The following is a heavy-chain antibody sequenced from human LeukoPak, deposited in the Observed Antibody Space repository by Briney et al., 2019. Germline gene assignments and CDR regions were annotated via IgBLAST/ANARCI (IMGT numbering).Heavy chain of an antibody. D-gene: IGHD6-19*01. V-gene: IGHV3-23*01. Sequence: GESLRLSCAASGSSFSDSAMYWVRQAPGKGLEWVSSIEASGGPTYYADSVKGRFTISRDNSKNTFYLQMNSLRAEDTAVYYCAKGSGSGWYGWFAPWGQGTLVTVSS. CDR3: AKGSGSGWYGWFAP. CDR1: GSSFSDSA. CDR2: IEASGGPT. J-gene: IGHJ5*02.